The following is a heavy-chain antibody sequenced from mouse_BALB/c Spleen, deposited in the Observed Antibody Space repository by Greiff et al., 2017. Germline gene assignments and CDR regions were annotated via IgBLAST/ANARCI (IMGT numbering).Heavy chain of an antibody. D-gene: IGHD3-1*01. CDR1: GYSITSDYA. CDR2: ISYSGST. V-gene: IGHV3-2*02. CDR3: ARRGLGFLAMDY. J-gene: IGHJ4*01. Sequence: EVKLMESGPGLVKPSQSLSLTCTVTGYSITSDYAWNWIRQFPGNKLEWMGYISYSGSTSYNPSLKSRISITRDTSKNQFFLQLNSVTTEDTATYYCARRGLGFLAMDYWGQGTSVTVSS.